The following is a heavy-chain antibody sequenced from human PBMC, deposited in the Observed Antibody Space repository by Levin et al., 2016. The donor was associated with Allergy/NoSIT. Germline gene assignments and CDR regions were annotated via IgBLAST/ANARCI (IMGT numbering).Heavy chain of an antibody. D-gene: IGHD4-23*01. CDR3: ARHWYYGGTQNWFDP. V-gene: IGHV4-39*01. CDR2: IYYSGST. Sequence: WIRQPPGKGLEWIGSIYYSGSTYYNPSLKSRVTISVDTSKNQFSLKLSSVTAADTAVYYCARHWYYGGTQNWFDPWGQGTLVTVSS. J-gene: IGHJ5*02.